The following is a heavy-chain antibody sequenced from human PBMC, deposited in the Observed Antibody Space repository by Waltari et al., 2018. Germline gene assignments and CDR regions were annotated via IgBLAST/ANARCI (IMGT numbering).Heavy chain of an antibody. J-gene: IGHJ4*02. D-gene: IGHD5-18*01. V-gene: IGHV1-3*01. CDR3: TRGINRGYSSGPENFDY. CDR1: GYTFTTFS. Sequence: QVQLVQSGAEVKKSGASVKVSCKASGYTFTTFSIHWVRRAPGQRLEWMGWINAGNGDRKYSQKFQGRLTLTRDTSANTAYMDLSSLRSEDTAVYYCTRGINRGYSSGPENFDYWGQGALVTVSS. CDR2: INAGNGDR.